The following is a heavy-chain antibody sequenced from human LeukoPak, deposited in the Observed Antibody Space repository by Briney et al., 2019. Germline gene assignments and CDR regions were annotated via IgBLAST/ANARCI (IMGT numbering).Heavy chain of an antibody. Sequence: ASVKVSCKASGYTFTGYYMHWVRQAPGQGLEWMGWINPNSGGTNYAQKFQGRVTMTRDTSISTAYMELSRLRSDDTAVYYCARDRGFLEWLLPDYWGQGTLVTVSS. CDR1: GYTFTGYY. CDR2: INPNSGGT. CDR3: ARDRGFLEWLLPDY. V-gene: IGHV1-2*02. D-gene: IGHD3-3*01. J-gene: IGHJ4*02.